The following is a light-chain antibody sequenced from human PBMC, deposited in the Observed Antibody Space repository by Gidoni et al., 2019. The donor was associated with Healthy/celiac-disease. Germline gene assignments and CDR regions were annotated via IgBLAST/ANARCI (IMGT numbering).Light chain of an antibody. CDR1: QSVSSY. J-gene: IGKJ5*01. Sequence: ELVLTQSPATLSLSPGERATLSCRSSQSVSSYLAWYQQKPGQAPRLLIYDASNRATGSPARFSGSGSGTDFTLTISSLEPEDFAVYYCQRRSNWPPITFGQGTRLEIK. CDR2: DAS. V-gene: IGKV3-11*01. CDR3: QRRSNWPPIT.